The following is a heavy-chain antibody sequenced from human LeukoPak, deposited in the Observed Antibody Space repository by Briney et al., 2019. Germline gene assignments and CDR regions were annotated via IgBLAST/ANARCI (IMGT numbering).Heavy chain of an antibody. CDR3: AREVTTYYHDTSGYGYGAFDI. CDR2: INPNSGRT. Sequence: ASVKVSCKASGYTFTGYYMHWVRQAPGQGLEWMGWINPNSGRTNYAQKYQGRVTMTTDTSISTGYMELRRLRSDDTAVYYCAREVTTYYHDTSGYGYGAFDIWGQGTMVTVSS. J-gene: IGHJ3*02. CDR1: GYTFTGYY. V-gene: IGHV1-2*02. D-gene: IGHD3-22*01.